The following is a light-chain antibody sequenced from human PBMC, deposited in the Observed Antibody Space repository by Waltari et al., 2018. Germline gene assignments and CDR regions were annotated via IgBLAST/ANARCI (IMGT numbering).Light chain of an antibody. Sequence: EIVLTQSPGTLSLSQGERATLPCRASQSIIKYLAGYQEKPGQAPSLLNYHASSRAAGIPDRFSGSGSGTDFSLTISRLEPEDFAVYYCQHYESLPVTFGQGTKVEIK. CDR3: QHYESLPVT. CDR2: HAS. CDR1: QSIIKY. J-gene: IGKJ1*01. V-gene: IGKV3-20*01.